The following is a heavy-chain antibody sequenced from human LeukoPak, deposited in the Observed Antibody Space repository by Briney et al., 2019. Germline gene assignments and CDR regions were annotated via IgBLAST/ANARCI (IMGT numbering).Heavy chain of an antibody. CDR1: GFTFSSYW. J-gene: IGHJ4*02. Sequence: GGSLRLSCAASGFTFSSYWMSWVRQAPGKGLEWVAKMKQDGSESYYVDSVKGRFTISRDNAKNSLYLQMNSLRAEDTAVYYCARGGADLWSGSHYFDYWGQGTLVTVSS. V-gene: IGHV3-7*01. CDR3: ARGGADLWSGSHYFDY. D-gene: IGHD3-3*01. CDR2: MKQDGSES.